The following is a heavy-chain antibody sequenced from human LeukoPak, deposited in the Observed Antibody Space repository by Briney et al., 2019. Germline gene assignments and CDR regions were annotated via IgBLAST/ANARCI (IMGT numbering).Heavy chain of an antibody. D-gene: IGHD3-16*01. Sequence: SETLSLTCTVSGGSISSGDYYWSWIRQPPGKGLEWIGYIYYSGSTYYNPSLKSRVTISVDTSKNQFSLKLSSVTAADTAVYYCARVDPGELGLMDVWGQGTTVTVSS. J-gene: IGHJ6*02. CDR1: GGSISSGDYY. CDR3: ARVDPGELGLMDV. V-gene: IGHV4-30-4*01. CDR2: IYYSGST.